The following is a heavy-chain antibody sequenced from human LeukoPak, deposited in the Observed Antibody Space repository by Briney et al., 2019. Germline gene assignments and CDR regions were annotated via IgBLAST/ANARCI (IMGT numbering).Heavy chain of an antibody. CDR3: ATAPGVVVPAAIDDAFDI. J-gene: IGHJ3*02. V-gene: IGHV1-24*01. Sequence: ASVKVSCKVSGYTLTELSMHWVRQAPGKGLEWMGGFDPEDGETIYAQKFQGRVTMTEDTSTDTAYMELSSLRSEDTAVYYCATAPGVVVPAAIDDAFDIWGQGIMVTVSS. D-gene: IGHD2-2*01. CDR2: FDPEDGET. CDR1: GYTLTELS.